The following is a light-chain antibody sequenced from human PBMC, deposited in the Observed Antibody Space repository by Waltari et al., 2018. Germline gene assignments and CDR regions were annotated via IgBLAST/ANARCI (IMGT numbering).Light chain of an antibody. CDR2: EVS. Sequence: QSALTQPASVSGSPGQSITISSTGPTSAVGGYNYVSWYQQHPGKAPKLMIYEVSNRPSGVSNRFSGSKSGNTASLTISGLQAEDEADYYCSSYTSSSILFGGGTKLTVL. J-gene: IGLJ2*01. CDR1: TSAVGGYNY. CDR3: SSYTSSSIL. V-gene: IGLV2-14*01.